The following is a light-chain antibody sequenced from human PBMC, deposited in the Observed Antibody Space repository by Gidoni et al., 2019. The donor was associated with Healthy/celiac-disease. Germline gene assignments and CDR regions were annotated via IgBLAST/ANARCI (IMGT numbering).Light chain of an antibody. CDR1: QSISSY. V-gene: IGKV1-39*01. CDR3: QQSYSTPRT. CDR2: AAS. J-gene: IGKJ1*01. Sequence: IQMTQSPSSLSASVGDRVTITCRASQSISSYLNWYQQKPGKAPKLLISAASSLQSGVPSRFSGSGSGTDFTLTISSLQPEDFATYYCQQSYSTPRTFGQXTKVEIK.